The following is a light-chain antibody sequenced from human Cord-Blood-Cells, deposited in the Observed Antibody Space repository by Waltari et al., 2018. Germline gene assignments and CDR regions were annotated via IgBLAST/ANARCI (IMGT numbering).Light chain of an antibody. CDR3: SSYTSSSTYV. J-gene: IGLJ1*01. V-gene: IGLV2-14*03. CDR2: DVS. Sequence: QSALTPPASVSGSPGQSIPISFPGTSSSFGGHNYVSWYQQHPGKAPKLMIYDVSNRPSGVSNRFSGSNSGNTASLTISGLQAEDEADYYCSSYTSSSTYVFGTGTKVTVL. CDR1: SSSFGGHNY.